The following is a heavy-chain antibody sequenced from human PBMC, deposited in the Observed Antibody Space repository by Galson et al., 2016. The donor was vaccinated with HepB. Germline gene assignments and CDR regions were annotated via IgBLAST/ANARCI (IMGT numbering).Heavy chain of an antibody. D-gene: IGHD2-15*01. J-gene: IGHJ4*02. CDR3: ARNMLRAAYFDY. Sequence: SLRLSCAASGFTFSSYAMTWVRQAPGRGLDWVSTISGSGDETNYADSVKGRFTFSRDNSKNTLYLQMTSLRDEDTAVYFCARNMLRAAYFDYWSQGTLVTVSS. CDR2: ISGSGDET. V-gene: IGHV3-23*01. CDR1: GFTFSSYA.